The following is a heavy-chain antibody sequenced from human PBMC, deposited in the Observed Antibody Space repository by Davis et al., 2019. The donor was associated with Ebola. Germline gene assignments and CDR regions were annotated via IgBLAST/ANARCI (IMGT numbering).Heavy chain of an antibody. V-gene: IGHV4-34*01. CDR3: ARVYYDFWSVYYYYMDV. J-gene: IGHJ6*03. CDR2: IYYSGST. Sequence: PSETLSLTCAVYGGSFSGYYWGWIRQPPGKGLEWIGSIYYSGSTYYNPSLKSRVTISVDTSKNQFSLKLSSVTAADTAVYYCARVYYDFWSVYYYYMDVWGKGTTVTVSS. D-gene: IGHD3-3*01. CDR1: GGSFSGYY.